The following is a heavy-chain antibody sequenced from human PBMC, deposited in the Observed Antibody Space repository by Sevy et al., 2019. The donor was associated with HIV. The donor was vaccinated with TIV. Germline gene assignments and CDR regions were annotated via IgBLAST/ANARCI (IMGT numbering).Heavy chain of an antibody. J-gene: IGHJ4*02. CDR1: GFTFSNAW. D-gene: IGHD3-22*01. V-gene: IGHV3-15*01. Sequence: GGSLRLSCAVSGFTFSNAWMNWVRQAPGTGLQWVGLIKSKIDGETTDYAAPVKGRFTMSRDDSKNTVYLQMNSLKTEDTAVYHCATAPGYYDSSPFDYWGPGTLVTVSS. CDR2: IKSKIDGETT. CDR3: ATAPGYYDSSPFDY.